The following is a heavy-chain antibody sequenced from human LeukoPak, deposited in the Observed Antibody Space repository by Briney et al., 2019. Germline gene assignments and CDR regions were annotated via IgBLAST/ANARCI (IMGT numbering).Heavy chain of an antibody. CDR2: ISSSSSTI. D-gene: IGHD7-27*01. CDR1: GFTFSSYS. Sequence: GGSLRLSCAASGFTFSSYSMNWVRQAPGKGLEWVSYISSSSSTIYYADSVKGRFTISRDNAKNSLYLQMNSLRAEDTAVYYCARDAQASQDWGSYYFDYWGQGTLVTVSS. V-gene: IGHV3-48*04. CDR3: ARDAQASQDWGSYYFDY. J-gene: IGHJ4*02.